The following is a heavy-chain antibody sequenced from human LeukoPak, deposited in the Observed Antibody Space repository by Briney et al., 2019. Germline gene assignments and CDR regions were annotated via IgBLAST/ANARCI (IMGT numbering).Heavy chain of an antibody. D-gene: IGHD6-19*01. CDR3: ARRAVDNSYYYYMDV. Sequence: ASVKVSCKASGYTFTSYDINWVRQVTGQGLEWMGWMNPKSGNTGYAQKFQGRVTITRNTSISTACMEVSSLRYEDTAVYYCARRAVDNSYYYYMDVWGKGTTVTVSS. CDR1: GYTFTSYD. V-gene: IGHV1-8*03. CDR2: MNPKSGNT. J-gene: IGHJ6*03.